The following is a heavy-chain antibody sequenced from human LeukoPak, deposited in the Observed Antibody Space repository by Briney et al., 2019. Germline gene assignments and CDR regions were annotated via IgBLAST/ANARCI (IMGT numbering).Heavy chain of an antibody. D-gene: IGHD3-22*01. CDR2: IIPILGIA. V-gene: IGHV1-69*04. Sequence: ASVKVSCKASGYTFTSYGISWVRQPPGQGLEWMGRIIPILGIANYAQKFQGRVTITADKSTSTAYMELSSLRSEDTAVYYCARDRRNYYDSSGVNWFDPWGQGTLVTVSS. CDR3: ARDRRNYYDSSGVNWFDP. J-gene: IGHJ5*02. CDR1: GYTFTSYG.